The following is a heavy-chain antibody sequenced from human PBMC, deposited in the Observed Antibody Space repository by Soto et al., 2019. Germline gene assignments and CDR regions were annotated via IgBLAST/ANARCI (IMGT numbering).Heavy chain of an antibody. J-gene: IGHJ4*02. V-gene: IGHV5-51*01. CDR3: ARLGVGEPAAF. D-gene: IGHD2-2*01. CDR1: GYNFAAYW. CDR2: IYPGDSDT. Sequence: PGESLKISCETSGYNFAAYWIGWVRQMPGKGLEWMGIIYPGDSDTKYSPSFQGQVTISVDKSISTAYLKWSSLKASDTYMYYCARLGVGEPAAFWGQGTLVTVSS.